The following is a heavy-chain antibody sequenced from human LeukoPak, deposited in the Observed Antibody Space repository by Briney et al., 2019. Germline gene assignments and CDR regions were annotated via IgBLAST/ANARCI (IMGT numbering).Heavy chain of an antibody. CDR2: IPYDGSNK. J-gene: IGHJ4*02. Sequence: GGSLRLSCAASGFTFSSYGMHWVRQAPGKGLEWVAFIPYDGSNKYYADSVKGRFTISRDNSKNTLYLQMNSLRAEDTAVYYCAKASRIVVVPAAMDYWGQGTLVTVSS. D-gene: IGHD2-2*01. CDR1: GFTFSSYG. CDR3: AKASRIVVVPAAMDY. V-gene: IGHV3-30*02.